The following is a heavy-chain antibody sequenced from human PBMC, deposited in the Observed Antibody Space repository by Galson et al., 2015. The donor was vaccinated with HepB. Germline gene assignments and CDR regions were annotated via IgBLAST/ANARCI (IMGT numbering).Heavy chain of an antibody. CDR3: ARDVAVAVLGSFDI. CDR1: RFTFSFYC. CDR2: INQDGSEK. J-gene: IGHJ3*02. D-gene: IGHD6-19*01. Sequence: SLRLSCAASRFTFSFYCMSWVRQAPGKGLEWVASINQDGSEKYYVDSVKGRFTISRDNAKNSLHLQMNSLRAEDTAVYYCARDVAVAVLGSFDIWGQGTMVTVSS. V-gene: IGHV3-7*01.